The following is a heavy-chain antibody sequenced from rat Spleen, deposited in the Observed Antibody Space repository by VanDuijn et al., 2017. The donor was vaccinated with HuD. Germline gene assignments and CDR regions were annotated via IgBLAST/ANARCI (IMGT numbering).Heavy chain of an antibody. V-gene: IGHV3-1*01. CDR2: ISYSGST. CDR3: ARVYDGTHYYDDY. CDR1: GYSITSNY. J-gene: IGHJ2*01. Sequence: EVQLQESGPGLVKPSQSLSLTCSVTGYSITSNYWGWIRKFPGNKMEWMGYISYSGSTDYNPSLKSRISITRDTSKNQFFLQLNSMTTEDTATYYCARVYDGTHYYDDYWGQGVMVTVSS. D-gene: IGHD1-12*02.